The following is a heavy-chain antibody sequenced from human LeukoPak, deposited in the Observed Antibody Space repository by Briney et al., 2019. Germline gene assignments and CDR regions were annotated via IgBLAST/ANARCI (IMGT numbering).Heavy chain of an antibody. D-gene: IGHD5-24*01. CDR1: GGSFSVYY. V-gene: IGHV4-34*01. CDR2: IHHSGST. Sequence: KPSETLSLTCAVYGGSFSVYYWSLIRQSPGKGLEWIGEIHHSGSTKYNPSLKSRVTISVGMSQSQFSLKLTSVTAADTAVYYCATEEGYNAYWGQGILVTVSS. J-gene: IGHJ4*02. CDR3: ATEEGYNAY.